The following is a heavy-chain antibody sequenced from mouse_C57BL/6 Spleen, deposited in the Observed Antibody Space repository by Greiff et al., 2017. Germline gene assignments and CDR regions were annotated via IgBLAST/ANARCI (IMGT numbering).Heavy chain of an antibody. CDR3: TVIYYGNYDAMDY. CDR1: GFNIKDDY. D-gene: IGHD2-1*01. V-gene: IGHV14-4*01. J-gene: IGHJ4*01. Sequence: EVKLMESGAELVRPGASVKLSCTASGFNIKDDYMHWVKQRPEQGLEWIGWIDPENGDTEYASKFQGKATITADTSSNTAYLQLSSLTSEDTAVYYCTVIYYGNYDAMDYWGQGTSVTVSS. CDR2: IDPENGDT.